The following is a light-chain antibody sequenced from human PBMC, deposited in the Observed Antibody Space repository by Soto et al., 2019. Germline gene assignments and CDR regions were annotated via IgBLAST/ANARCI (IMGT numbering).Light chain of an antibody. J-gene: IGKJ5*01. Sequence: DIQMTQSPSSVSASVGDRVTITCRPSQGISSYLAWYQQKPGKAPKLLIYAASTLQSGVPPRFSGSGSGTEFTLTINSLRPEDFAYYYCQQSYSSSPITFGPGTRLEIK. CDR2: AAS. CDR3: QQSYSSSPIT. CDR1: QGISSY. V-gene: IGKV1-39*01.